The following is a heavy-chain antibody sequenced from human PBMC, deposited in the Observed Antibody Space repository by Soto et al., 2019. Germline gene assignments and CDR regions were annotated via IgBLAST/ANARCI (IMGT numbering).Heavy chain of an antibody. J-gene: IGHJ4*02. V-gene: IGHV4-59*01. Sequence: SETLSLTCTVSGGSISEYFWSWLRQSPWKGLEWVGNIYYLGSTDYNPSLKSRVTISVDTSKRQFSLSLTSVTAADTAVYYCARDGYDGSGSPYPAYLAPGTQVTASS. CDR2: IYYLGST. CDR1: GGSISEYF. D-gene: IGHD3-10*01. CDR3: ARDGYDGSGSPYPAY.